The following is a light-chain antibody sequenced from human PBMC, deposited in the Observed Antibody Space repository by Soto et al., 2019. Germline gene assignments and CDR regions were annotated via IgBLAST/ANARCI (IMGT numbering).Light chain of an antibody. CDR3: LQTSTFPRT. V-gene: IGKV1-12*01. Sequence: DIQMTPSPSSVSASVGDRFTISCRASQDIGNFLAWYQQTPGKAPRLLIHGASSLSRDIPSRFSGGGTGTHFTLPISGLQPEDLATYFCLQTSTFPRTFGQGTKV. CDR1: QDIGNF. J-gene: IGKJ1*01. CDR2: GAS.